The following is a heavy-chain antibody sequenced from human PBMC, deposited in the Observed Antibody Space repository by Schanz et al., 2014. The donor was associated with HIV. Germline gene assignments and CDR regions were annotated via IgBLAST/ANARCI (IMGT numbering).Heavy chain of an antibody. V-gene: IGHV3-23*01. J-gene: IGHJ3*02. Sequence: EEQLLESGGGLVQPGGSLRLSCVASGFTFTSYTLNWVRQVPGRGLEWVSAITGTGGSTYHADSVKGRFTISRDNSKNTLYLQMNSLRADDTAVYYCAQMGAFAAFDIWGHGTVVTVSS. CDR2: ITGTGGST. D-gene: IGHD3-16*01. CDR3: AQMGAFAAFDI. CDR1: GFTFTSYT.